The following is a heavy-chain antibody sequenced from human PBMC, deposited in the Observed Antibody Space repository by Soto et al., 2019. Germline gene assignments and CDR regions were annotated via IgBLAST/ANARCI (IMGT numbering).Heavy chain of an antibody. Sequence: ASVKVSCKASGYTFTGYYMHWVRQAPGQGLEWMGWINPNSGSTNYAQKFQGRVTMTRDTSITTAYMELSRLRSDDTAVYYCAREFVDTAMVNTYYYYGMDVWGQGTTVTVSS. CDR2: INPNSGST. D-gene: IGHD5-18*01. CDR1: GYTFTGYY. CDR3: AREFVDTAMVNTYYYYGMDV. J-gene: IGHJ6*02. V-gene: IGHV1-2*02.